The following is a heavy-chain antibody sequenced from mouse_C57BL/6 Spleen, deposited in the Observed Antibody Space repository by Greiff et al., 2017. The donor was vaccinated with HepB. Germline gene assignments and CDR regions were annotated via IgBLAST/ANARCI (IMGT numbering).Heavy chain of an antibody. V-gene: IGHV1-59*01. J-gene: IGHJ3*01. CDR2: IDPSDSYT. CDR1: GYTFTSYW. D-gene: IGHD2-4*01. CDR3: AAGLHLAY. Sequence: QVHVKQPGAELVRPGTSVKLSCKASGYTFTSYWMHWVKQRPGQGLEWIGVIDPSDSYTNYNQKFKGKATLTVDTSSSTAYMQLSSLTSEDSAVYDCAAGLHLAYWGQGTLVTVSA.